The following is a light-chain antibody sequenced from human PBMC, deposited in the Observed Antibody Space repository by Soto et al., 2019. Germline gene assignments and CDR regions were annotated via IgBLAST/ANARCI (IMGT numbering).Light chain of an antibody. V-gene: IGLV1-44*01. J-gene: IGLJ2*01. CDR1: SSNIGSNT. CDR3: AAWDSSLNVVL. Sequence: QSALTQPPSASGTPGQRVTISCSGSSSNIGSNTVNWYQQLPGSAPKLLMYSTNQRPSGVPDRFSGSKSGTSASLAISGLQSEDEADYYCAAWDSSLNVVLFGGGTKLTVL. CDR2: STN.